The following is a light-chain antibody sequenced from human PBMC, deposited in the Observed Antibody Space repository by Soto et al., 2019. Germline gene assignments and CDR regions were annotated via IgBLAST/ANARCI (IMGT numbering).Light chain of an antibody. J-gene: IGLJ1*01. CDR2: DVS. CDR1: RRDIGAFNY. Sequence: QAVVTQPAAVSGSPGQSITISCTGTRRDIGAFNYVSWYQLHPGAAPKLVIYDVSSRPSGVSGRFSGSKSGNTASLTISGLQAEDEGDYYCASYSAGDILYVFGSGTKLTVL. CDR3: ASYSAGDILYV. V-gene: IGLV2-14*01.